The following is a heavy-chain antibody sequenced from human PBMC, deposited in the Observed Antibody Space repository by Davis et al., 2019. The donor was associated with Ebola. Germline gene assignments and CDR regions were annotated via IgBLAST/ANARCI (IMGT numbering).Heavy chain of an antibody. V-gene: IGHV1-69*05. CDR1: GGTFSSYA. CDR2: IIPIFGTA. J-gene: IGHJ4*02. Sequence: SVKVSCKASGGTFSSYAISWVRQAPGQGLEWMGGIIPIFGTANYAQKFQGRVTMTRDTSTSTVYMELSSLRSEDTAVYYCAREHENETNTGGGYYFDYWGQGTLVTVSS. D-gene: IGHD3-16*01. CDR3: AREHENETNTGGGYYFDY.